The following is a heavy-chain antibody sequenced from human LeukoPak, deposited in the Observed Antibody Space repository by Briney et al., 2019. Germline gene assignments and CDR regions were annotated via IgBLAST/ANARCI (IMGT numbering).Heavy chain of an antibody. J-gene: IGHJ4*02. CDR3: ASHLGVYSSSSFDY. CDR2: ISGSGGST. Sequence: GGSLRLSCAASGFTFSNYAMSWVREAPGKGLEWVSAISGSGGSTYYADSVMGRFTISRDNSKNTLYLQMSSLRVEDTAVYYCASHLGVYSSSSFDYWGQGTLVTVSS. V-gene: IGHV3-23*01. CDR1: GFTFSNYA. D-gene: IGHD6-6*01.